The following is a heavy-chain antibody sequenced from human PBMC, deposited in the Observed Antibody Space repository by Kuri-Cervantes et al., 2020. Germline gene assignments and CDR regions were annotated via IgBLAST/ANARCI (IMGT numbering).Heavy chain of an antibody. Sequence: SVKVSCKASGYTFTSYGISWVRQAPGQGLEWMGGIIPIFGTANYAQKFQGRVTITADESTSTAYMELRSLRSDDTAVYYCARGRSYYFGMDVWGQGTTVTVSS. CDR3: ARGRSYYFGMDV. J-gene: IGHJ6*02. CDR2: IIPIFGTA. CDR1: GYTFTSYG. V-gene: IGHV1-69*13.